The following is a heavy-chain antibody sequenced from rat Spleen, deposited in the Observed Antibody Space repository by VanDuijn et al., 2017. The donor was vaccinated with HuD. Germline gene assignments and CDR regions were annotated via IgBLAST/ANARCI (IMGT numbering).Heavy chain of an antibody. D-gene: IGHD1-12*03. Sequence: EVQLVESGGGLVQPGRSLKLSCAASGFTFSDYNMAWVRQAPKKGLEWVATISYDGSSTYYRDSVKGRFTISRDNAKSTLYLQMDSLRSEDTATYYCATDWFFDYWGQGVMVTVSS. CDR1: GFTFSDYN. CDR3: ATDWFFDY. V-gene: IGHV5-7*01. J-gene: IGHJ2*01. CDR2: ISYDGSST.